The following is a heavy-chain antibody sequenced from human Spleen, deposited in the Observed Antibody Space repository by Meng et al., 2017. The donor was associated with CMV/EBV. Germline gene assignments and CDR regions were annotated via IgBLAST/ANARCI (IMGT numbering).Heavy chain of an antibody. D-gene: IGHD6-13*01. CDR2: ISHSGST. CDR1: GGSFSGYY. J-gene: IGHJ4*02. V-gene: IGHV4-34*01. CDR3: ARAVGIAAVYFDY. Sequence: CAVYGGSFSGYYCSWIRQPPGKGLEWIGEISHSGSTNYNPSLKSRVTISLDTSKNQFSLKANSVTAADTAVYYCARAVGIAAVYFDYWGQGTLVTVSS.